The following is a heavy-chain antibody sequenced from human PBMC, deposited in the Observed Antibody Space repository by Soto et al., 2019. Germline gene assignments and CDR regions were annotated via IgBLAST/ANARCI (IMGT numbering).Heavy chain of an antibody. CDR1: GGSISSYDYS. CDR3: VRNPSRGWNWYFDL. V-gene: IGHV4-30-2*01. Sequence: QVQLQESGSGLLKPSQTLSLTCAVSGGSISSYDYSWTWIRQPPGKGLEWIGHIYHNGNTYYNPSFETRVTMSVDRSKNQLSLILTSVTAADTAVYYRVRNPSRGWNWYFDLRGRGTLVTVSS. CDR2: IYHNGNT. J-gene: IGHJ2*01. D-gene: IGHD6-19*01.